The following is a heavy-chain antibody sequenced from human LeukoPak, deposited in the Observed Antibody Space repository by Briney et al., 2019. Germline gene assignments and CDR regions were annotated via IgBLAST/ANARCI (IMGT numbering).Heavy chain of an antibody. CDR3: ARGYCSDGNCYTSPFDF. D-gene: IGHD2-15*01. CDR2: ISSGGTT. CDR1: GFTFSSYY. Sequence: GGSLRLSCAASGFTFSSYYMTWVRQAPGKGLEWVSVISSGGTTYYADSMKGRFTISRDNSKNTLYLQMNTLRAEDTAVYYCARGYCSDGNCYTSPFDFWGQGTLVTVSS. V-gene: IGHV3-53*01. J-gene: IGHJ4*02.